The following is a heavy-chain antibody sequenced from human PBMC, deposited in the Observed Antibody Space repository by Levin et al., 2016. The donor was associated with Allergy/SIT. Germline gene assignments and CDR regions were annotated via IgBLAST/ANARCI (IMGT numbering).Heavy chain of an antibody. Sequence: GGSLRLSCAASGFTFSSYSMNWVRQAPGRGLEWVSYISSSSNTIYYADSVKGRFTISRDNVLKSLYLQMNTLRAEDTAVYYCAKFHYYDSPTYGRGASWGQGTLVTVSS. D-gene: IGHD3-22*01. J-gene: IGHJ5*02. V-gene: IGHV3-48*01. CDR2: ISSSSNTI. CDR1: GFTFSSYS. CDR3: AKFHYYDSPTYGRGAS.